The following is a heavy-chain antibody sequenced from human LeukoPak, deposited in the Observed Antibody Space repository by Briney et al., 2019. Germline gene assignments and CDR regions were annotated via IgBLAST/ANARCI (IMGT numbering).Heavy chain of an antibody. V-gene: IGHV5-10-1*01. D-gene: IGHD1-14*01. Sequence: GESLKISCKGSRYSFTNYWINWVRQTPGKGLEWMGRIDPSDSYTNYSPSFQGHVTISTDKSINTAYVQWSSLKASDTAMYYCAKSSGNNPLDYWGQGSLVTVSS. J-gene: IGHJ4*02. CDR2: IDPSDSYT. CDR1: RYSFTNYW. CDR3: AKSSGNNPLDY.